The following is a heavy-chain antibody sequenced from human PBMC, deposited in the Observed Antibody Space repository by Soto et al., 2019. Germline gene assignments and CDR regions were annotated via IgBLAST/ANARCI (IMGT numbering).Heavy chain of an antibody. Sequence: SVKVSCKASGGTFSSYAISWVRQAPGQGLEWMGGIIPIFGTANYAQKFQGRVTITADKSTSTAYMELSSLRSEDTAVYYCATQPWMIAAADWFDPWGQGTLVTVSS. CDR2: IIPIFGTA. J-gene: IGHJ5*02. CDR1: GGTFSSYA. D-gene: IGHD6-13*01. CDR3: ATQPWMIAAADWFDP. V-gene: IGHV1-69*06.